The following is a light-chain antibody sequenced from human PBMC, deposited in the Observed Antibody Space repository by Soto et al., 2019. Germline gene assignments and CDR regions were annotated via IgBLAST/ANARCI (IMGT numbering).Light chain of an antibody. CDR2: LNSDGSH. CDR1: SGHSSYA. Sequence: QPVLTQSPSASASLGASVKLTCTLSSGHSSYAIAWHQQQPEKGPRYLMKLNSDGSHSKGDGIPDRFSGSSSGAECYLTISSLQSEDEADYYCQTWGTGGGVFGGGTKLTVL. J-gene: IGLJ3*02. CDR3: QTWGTGGGV. V-gene: IGLV4-69*01.